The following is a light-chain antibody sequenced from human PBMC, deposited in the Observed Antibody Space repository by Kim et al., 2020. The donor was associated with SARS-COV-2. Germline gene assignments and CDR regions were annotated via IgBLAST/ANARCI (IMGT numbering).Light chain of an antibody. J-gene: IGKJ1*01. CDR1: QSISRW. Sequence: SASVGDRVTIPCRASQSISRWLAWYQQKPGTAPKLLIQKASNLQSGVPSRFSGSGSEREFTLTISSLQPDDFATYFCQQYSSYSTFGQGTKVDIK. CDR2: KAS. CDR3: QQYSSYST. V-gene: IGKV1-5*03.